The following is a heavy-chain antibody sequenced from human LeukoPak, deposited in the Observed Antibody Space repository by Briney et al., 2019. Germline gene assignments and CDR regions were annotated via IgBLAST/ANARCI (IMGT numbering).Heavy chain of an antibody. CDR1: GDSISSSPYF. J-gene: IGHJ3*02. CDR3: ARPSGRNWNAFDI. V-gene: IGHV4-39*01. D-gene: IGHD1-14*01. Sequence: SETLSLTCSVSGDSISSSPYFCGWLRQPPGKGLEWIGSINYSGNTYFNPSLQSRVAISVDTSKNQFSLKLSSLTAADTAVYSCARPSGRNWNAFDIWGQGTMVTVSS. CDR2: INYSGNT.